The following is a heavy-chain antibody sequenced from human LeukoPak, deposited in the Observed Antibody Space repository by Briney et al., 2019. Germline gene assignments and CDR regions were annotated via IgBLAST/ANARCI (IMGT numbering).Heavy chain of an antibody. CDR2: IGPNSGGT. V-gene: IGHV1-2*02. D-gene: IGHD3-10*01. J-gene: IGHJ4*02. CDR1: GYTFTDYY. Sequence: ASVKVSCKASGYTFTDYYLHWVRQAPGQGLEWMGWIGPNSGGTDYAQKFQGRVTMTRDTSISTAYMELSRLRYDDTAVYYCARATNYYGSGNYHNVPYGYWGQGTPVTVSS. CDR3: ARATNYYGSGNYHNVPYGY.